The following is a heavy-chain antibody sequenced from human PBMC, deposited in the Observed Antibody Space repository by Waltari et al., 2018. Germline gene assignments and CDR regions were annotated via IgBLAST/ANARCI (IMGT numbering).Heavy chain of an antibody. V-gene: IGHV1-2*07. CDR3: VRDRTTVAARPGDY. Sequence: QVVLVQSGAEVKKPGASVKVSCQASGYIFINYYLHWVRQAHGQGPEWMGWVNPDTGNANYAHKFRGRVTMTWDTSSNTAFMDLSDLKSDDTAVYYCVRDRTTVAARPGDYWGQGTLVTVSS. CDR2: VNPDTGNA. J-gene: IGHJ4*02. D-gene: IGHD6-6*01. CDR1: GYIFINYY.